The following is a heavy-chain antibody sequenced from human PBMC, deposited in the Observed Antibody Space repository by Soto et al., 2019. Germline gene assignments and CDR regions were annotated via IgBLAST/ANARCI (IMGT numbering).Heavy chain of an antibody. CDR1: GFIFNTYG. Sequence: QVQLVESGGGVVQPGRSLRLSCAASGFIFNTYGMHWVRQAPGKGLEWLAVTSYDGTKESYADSVKGRFTISRDNSKXXXXXQXXXLRVEDTAVYYCAKDRVPYFYYYGMDVWGQGTTVTVSS. CDR3: AKDRVPYFYYYGMDV. V-gene: IGHV3-30*18. CDR2: TSYDGTKE. J-gene: IGHJ6*02.